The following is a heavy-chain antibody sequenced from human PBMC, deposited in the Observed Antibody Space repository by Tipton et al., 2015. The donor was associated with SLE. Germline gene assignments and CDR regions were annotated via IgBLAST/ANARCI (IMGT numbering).Heavy chain of an antibody. Sequence: SLRLSCAASGFTFSSYYMHWIRQAPGKGLVWVSRMNPDGSTPAYADSVKGRFTISKDNSKNTLYLQMNSLRAEDTAVYFCARVIPSGGWYQRFYFDYWGQGTPVNVSS. V-gene: IGHV3-74*01. CDR1: GFTFSSYY. CDR3: ARVIPSGGWYQRFYFDY. CDR2: MNPDGSTP. D-gene: IGHD6-19*01. J-gene: IGHJ4*02.